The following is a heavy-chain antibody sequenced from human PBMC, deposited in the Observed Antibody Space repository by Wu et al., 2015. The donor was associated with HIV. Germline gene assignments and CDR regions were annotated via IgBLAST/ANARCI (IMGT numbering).Heavy chain of an antibody. V-gene: IGHV1-8*03. CDR1: GYTFTSYD. Sequence: QVQLVQSGAEVKKPGASVKVSCKASGYTFTSYDINWVRQATGQGLEWMGWMNPNSGNTGYAQKFQGRVTITRNTSISTAYMELSSLRSEDTAVYYCARNPYYDSSGYYFYFDYWGQGTLVTVSS. CDR3: ARNPYYDSSGYYFYFDY. D-gene: IGHD3-22*01. J-gene: IGHJ4*02. CDR2: MNPNSGNT.